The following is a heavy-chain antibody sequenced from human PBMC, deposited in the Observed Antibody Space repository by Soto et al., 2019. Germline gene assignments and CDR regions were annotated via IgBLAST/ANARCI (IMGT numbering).Heavy chain of an antibody. CDR1: GGTFRTYA. D-gene: IGHD6-19*01. CDR3: AKGAVSGTPTSYYYYGMHV. V-gene: IGHV1-69*12. Sequence: QVQLLQSGAEVKKPGSSVRVSCEASGGTFRTYAISWVRQAAEQVLEWMGEIIPIFGTVNYAQKFQGRVTITADESTTSVYMELRSLRSEDTAVYYCAKGAVSGTPTSYYYYGMHVLGQGTTVTVSS. CDR2: IIPIFGTV. J-gene: IGHJ6*02.